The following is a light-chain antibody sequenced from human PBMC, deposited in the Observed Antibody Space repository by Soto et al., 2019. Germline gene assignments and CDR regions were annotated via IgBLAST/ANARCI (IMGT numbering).Light chain of an antibody. Sequence: QSLLTQPASDSGSPGQSITISCTGTTSYVGSYNLVSWYQQRPGKAPKLIIYEGSKRPSAVSHRFACSKSGNTAYLYISGLQAEDEANYYCCLYAGSRTFVCGTGTKVSVL. V-gene: IGLV2-23*01. J-gene: IGLJ1*01. CDR3: CLYAGSRTFV. CDR2: EGS. CDR1: TSYVGSYNL.